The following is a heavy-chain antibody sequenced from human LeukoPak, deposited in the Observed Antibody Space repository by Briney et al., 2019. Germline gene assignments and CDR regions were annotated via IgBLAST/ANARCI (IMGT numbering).Heavy chain of an antibody. Sequence: PSETLSLTCAVYGGSFSGYYWSWIRQPPGKGLEWLGEVNHSGSTNYNPSLKSRVTISVDTSKNQFSLKLSSVTAADTAVYYCARGLVGARYFDYWGQGTLVTVSS. V-gene: IGHV4-34*01. D-gene: IGHD1-26*01. CDR2: VNHSGST. CDR1: GGSFSGYY. J-gene: IGHJ4*02. CDR3: ARGLVGARYFDY.